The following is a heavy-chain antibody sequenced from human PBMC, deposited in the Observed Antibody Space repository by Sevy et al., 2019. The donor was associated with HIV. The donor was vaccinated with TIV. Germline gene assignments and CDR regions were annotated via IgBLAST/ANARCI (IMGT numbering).Heavy chain of an antibody. CDR3: ARVESCGGDCYFSDY. J-gene: IGHJ4*02. V-gene: IGHV1-46*01. Sequence: ASVKVSCKASGYTFTDHYIHWVRQAPGQGLECMGIVNPSGGGTNYAQNFQGRVTFTRDTSTSTDYMELSGLRSEDTAVYYCARVESCGGDCYFSDYWGQGTQVTVSS. D-gene: IGHD2-21*02. CDR1: GYTFTDHY. CDR2: VNPSGGGT.